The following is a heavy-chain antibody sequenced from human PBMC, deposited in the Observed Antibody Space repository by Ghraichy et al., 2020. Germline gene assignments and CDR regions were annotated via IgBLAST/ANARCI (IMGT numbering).Heavy chain of an antibody. V-gene: IGHV3-21*01. CDR3: ATIPAAGFWYFGL. CDR2: ISSSSSHI. Sequence: GGSLRLSCAASGFTFSSYGMTWVRQAPGKGLEWVSSISSSSSHIYYADSVKGRFTISRDNAKNSVYLQINSLRAEDTAVYYCATIPAAGFWYFGLWGRGTLFTVSS. D-gene: IGHD6-13*01. CDR1: GFTFSSYG. J-gene: IGHJ2*01.